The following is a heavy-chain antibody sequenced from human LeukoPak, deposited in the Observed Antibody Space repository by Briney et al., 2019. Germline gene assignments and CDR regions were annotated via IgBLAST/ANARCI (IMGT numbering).Heavy chain of an antibody. V-gene: IGHV4-39*01. CDR2: IYYSGST. J-gene: IGHJ5*02. Sequence: SETLSLTCTVSGGSISSSSYYWGWIRQPPGKGLEWIGSIYYSGSTYYNPSLKSRVTISVDTSKNQFSLKLSSVTAADTAVYYCASSQARFLEWFNWFDPWGQGTLVTVSS. D-gene: IGHD3-3*01. CDR3: ASSQARFLEWFNWFDP. CDR1: GGSISSSSYY.